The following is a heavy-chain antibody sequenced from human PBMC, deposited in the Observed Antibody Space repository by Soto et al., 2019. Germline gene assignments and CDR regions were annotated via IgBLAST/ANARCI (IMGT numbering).Heavy chain of an antibody. CDR1: GGSISSSSYY. Sequence: PSETLSLTCTVSGGSISSSSYYWGWIRQPPGKGLEWIGSIYYSGSTYYNPSLKSRVTISVDTSKNQFSLKLSSVTAAHTAVYYCARMARVGHCFAPWGQGTLVTVSS. J-gene: IGHJ5*02. V-gene: IGHV4-39*01. CDR3: ARMARVGHCFAP. CDR2: IYYSGST.